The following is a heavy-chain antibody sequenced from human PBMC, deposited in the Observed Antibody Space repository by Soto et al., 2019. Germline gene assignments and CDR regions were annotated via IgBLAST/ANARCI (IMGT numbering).Heavy chain of an antibody. Sequence: EVQLVESGGGLVQPGRSLRLSCAASGFTFDDYAMHWVRQAPGKGLEWVSGISWNSGSIGYADSVKGRFTISRDNAKNSLYLQMNSLRAEDTALYYCAKGKVTGTSSPFDYWGQGTLVTVS. V-gene: IGHV3-9*01. CDR2: ISWNSGSI. J-gene: IGHJ4*02. CDR1: GFTFDDYA. CDR3: AKGKVTGTSSPFDY. D-gene: IGHD1-20*01.